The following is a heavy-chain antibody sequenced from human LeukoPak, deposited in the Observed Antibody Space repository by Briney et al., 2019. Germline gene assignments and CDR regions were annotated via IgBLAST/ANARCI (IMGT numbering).Heavy chain of an antibody. CDR2: ISYDGSNK. Sequence: AGGSLRLSCAASGFTFSSYAMHWVRQAPGKGLEWVAVISYDGSNKYYADSVKGRFTISRDNSKNTLYLQMNSLRAEDTAVYYCARDDTFDGGSCPDWGQGTLVTVSS. D-gene: IGHD2-15*01. J-gene: IGHJ4*02. V-gene: IGHV3-30-3*01. CDR3: ARDDTFDGGSCPD. CDR1: GFTFSSYA.